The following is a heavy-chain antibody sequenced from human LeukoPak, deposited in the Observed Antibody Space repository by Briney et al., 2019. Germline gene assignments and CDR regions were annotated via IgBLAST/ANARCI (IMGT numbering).Heavy chain of an antibody. V-gene: IGHV4-61*01. Sequence: SETLSLTCTVSGDSVSGISFYWSWIRQPPGKGLQYIGYIQYSGSTNYNPSLKSRVTISVDTSKNQFSLKLSSVTAADTAVYYCARSRRAAGSSYYYYGMDVWGQGTTVSVSS. CDR3: ARSRRAAGSSYYYYGMDV. CDR1: GDSVSGISFY. J-gene: IGHJ6*02. CDR2: IQYSGST. D-gene: IGHD6-13*01.